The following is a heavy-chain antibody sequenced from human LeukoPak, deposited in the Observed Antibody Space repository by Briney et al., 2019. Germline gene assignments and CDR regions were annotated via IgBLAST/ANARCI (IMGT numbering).Heavy chain of an antibody. CDR3: ARDPRNYGGNPNY. Sequence: GGSLRLSCAASGFTISTYWMRWVRQAPGKGLEWVANIKQDGSEKYYVDSVKGRFTISRDNAKNSLYLQMNSLRDEDTAVYYCARDPRNYGGNPNYWGPGTLVTVSS. V-gene: IGHV3-7*01. D-gene: IGHD4-23*01. CDR1: GFTISTYW. J-gene: IGHJ4*02. CDR2: IKQDGSEK.